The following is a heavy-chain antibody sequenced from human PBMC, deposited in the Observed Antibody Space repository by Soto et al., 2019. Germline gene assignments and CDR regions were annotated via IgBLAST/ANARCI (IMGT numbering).Heavy chain of an antibody. CDR2: ISSSSTYI. V-gene: IGHV3-21*01. CDR3: VPYYFASLDY. Sequence: EVQLVASGGGLIQPGGSLRLSCAASGFAVNSDYMSWVRQAPGKGLEWVSSISSSSTYIYYADSVKGRFAISRDNAKNSLYLQMNSLRAEDTAVYYCVPYYFASLDYWGQGTLVTVSS. D-gene: IGHD3-22*01. J-gene: IGHJ4*02. CDR1: GFAVNSDY.